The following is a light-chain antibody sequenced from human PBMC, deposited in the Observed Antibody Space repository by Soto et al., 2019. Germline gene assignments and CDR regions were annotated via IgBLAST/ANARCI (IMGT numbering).Light chain of an antibody. CDR3: QQYNSYPWT. Sequence: DFQITQSPSTLSASVGDRVTITCRASQNINNWLAWYQQKPGKAPKLLIYEASNLQSGVPSRFSGSGSGTEFTLTIGSLQPDDFATYYCQQYNSYPWTFGQGTKVDIK. V-gene: IGKV1-5*03. J-gene: IGKJ1*01. CDR2: EAS. CDR1: QNINNW.